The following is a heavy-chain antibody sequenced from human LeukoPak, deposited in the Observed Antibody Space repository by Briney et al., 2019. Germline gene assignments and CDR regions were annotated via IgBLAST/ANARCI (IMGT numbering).Heavy chain of an antibody. D-gene: IGHD1-26*01. CDR1: GFTFSSYS. Sequence: GGSLRLSCAASGFTFSSYSMNWVRQAPGKGLEWVSSISSSSSYIYYADSVKGRFTISRDNAKNSLYLQMNSLRAEDTAVYYCARVPESDGAFDYWGQGTLVTVSS. V-gene: IGHV3-21*01. CDR3: ARVPESDGAFDY. CDR2: ISSSSSYI. J-gene: IGHJ4*02.